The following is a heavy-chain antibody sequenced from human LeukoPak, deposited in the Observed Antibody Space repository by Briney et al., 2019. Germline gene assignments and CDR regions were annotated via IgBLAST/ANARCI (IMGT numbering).Heavy chain of an antibody. CDR3: ARDGLLMYCCSTSCYYAFDI. J-gene: IGHJ3*02. CDR2: IIPIHGIT. V-gene: IGHV1-69*04. D-gene: IGHD2-2*01. CDR1: GYTFTSYG. Sequence: SVKVSCKASGYTFTSYGISWVRQAPGQGLEWMGRIIPIHGITNYAQKFQGRVTITADKSTSTAYKEPRSLRSDDTTVYYCARDGLLMYCCSTSCYYAFDIWGQGTMVTVSS.